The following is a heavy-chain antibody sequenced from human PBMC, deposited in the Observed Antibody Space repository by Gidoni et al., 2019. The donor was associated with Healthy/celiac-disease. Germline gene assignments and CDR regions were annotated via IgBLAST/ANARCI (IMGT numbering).Heavy chain of an antibody. CDR3: ASERSGSYYYFDY. D-gene: IGHD1-26*01. CDR2: IYYSGST. V-gene: IGHV4-59*01. J-gene: IGHJ4*02. Sequence: QVQLQESGPGLVKPSETLSLTCTVPGGSISSYYWSWIRQPPGKGLEWIGYIYYSGSTNYNPSLKSRVTISIDTSKNQFSLKLSSVTAADTAVYYCASERSGSYYYFDYWGQGTLVTVSS. CDR1: GGSISSYY.